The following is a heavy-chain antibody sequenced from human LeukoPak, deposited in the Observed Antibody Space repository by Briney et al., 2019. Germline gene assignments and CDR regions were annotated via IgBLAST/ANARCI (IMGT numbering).Heavy chain of an antibody. V-gene: IGHV4-39*07. CDR2: MFYSGST. Sequence: PSETLSLTCTVSGGSISSSNYYWGWVRQAPGKGLEWIGSMFYSGSTYHNPSLKSRVTISVDTSKNQFSLKLSSVTAADTAVYYCHVVVPAAMKRWEFDYWGQGTLVTVSS. CDR1: GGSISSSNYY. J-gene: IGHJ4*02. D-gene: IGHD2-2*01. CDR3: HVVVPAAMKRWEFDY.